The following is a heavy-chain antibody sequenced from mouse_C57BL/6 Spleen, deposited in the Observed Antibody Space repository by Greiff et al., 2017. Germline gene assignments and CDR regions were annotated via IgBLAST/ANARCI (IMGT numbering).Heavy chain of an antibody. J-gene: IGHJ1*03. CDR1: GFTFSDYG. CDR3: ARTYFDV. Sequence: EVMLVESGGGLVKPGGSLKLSCAASGFTFSDYGMHWVRQAPEKGLEWVAYISSGSSTTYYADTVKGRFTISRDNATNTLFLQMTSLRSEATAMYCCARTYFDVWGTGTTVTVSS. V-gene: IGHV5-17*01. CDR2: ISSGSSTT.